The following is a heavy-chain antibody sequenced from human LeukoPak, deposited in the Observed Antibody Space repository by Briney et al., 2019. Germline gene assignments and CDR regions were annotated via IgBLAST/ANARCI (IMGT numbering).Heavy chain of an antibody. D-gene: IGHD6-6*01. J-gene: IGHJ4*01. V-gene: IGHV3-74*01. Sequence: GGSLRLSCTASGFTLRNYWMHWVRQVPGKRLVWVSRISGDGSVTNYADSVQGRFTISRDNAKNILYPQINSLRSEDTAVYYCARYSSSSGGASYYLDYWGHGTLSPSP. CDR2: ISGDGSVT. CDR3: ARYSSSSGGASYYLDY. CDR1: GFTLRNYW.